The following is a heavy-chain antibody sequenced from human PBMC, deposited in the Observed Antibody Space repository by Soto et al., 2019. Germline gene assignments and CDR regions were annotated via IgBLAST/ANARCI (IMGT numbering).Heavy chain of an antibody. V-gene: IGHV3-21*01. CDR3: ARDQRTGNWLDP. Sequence: EVQLVESGGGLVKPGGSLRLSCAASGFTFSSYSMNWVRQAPGKGLEWVSSISSSSSYIYYADSVKGRFTISRDNAKNSLYLQMNSLRAEDTAVYYCARDQRTGNWLDPWGQGTLVTVSS. CDR1: GFTFSSYS. CDR2: ISSSSSYI. D-gene: IGHD2-8*02. J-gene: IGHJ5*02.